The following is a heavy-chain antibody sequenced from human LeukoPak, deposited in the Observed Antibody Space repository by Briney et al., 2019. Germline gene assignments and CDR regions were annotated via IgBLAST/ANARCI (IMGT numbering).Heavy chain of an antibody. CDR2: INPSGGST. CDR3: ARLPTVVGFDS. D-gene: IGHD4-23*01. V-gene: IGHV1-46*01. CDR1: GYTFTSYY. Sequence: ASVKVSCKASGYTFTSYYMHWVRQAPGQGLEWMGIINPSGGSTSYAQKFQGRVTMTRDMSTSTVYMELSSLRSEDTAVYYCARLPTVVGFDSWGQGTLVTVSS. J-gene: IGHJ4*02.